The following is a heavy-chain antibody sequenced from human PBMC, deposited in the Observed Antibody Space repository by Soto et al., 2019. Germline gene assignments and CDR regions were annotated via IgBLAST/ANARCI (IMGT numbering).Heavy chain of an antibody. CDR3: ARGIATGQLDP. CDR1: GYTFTRYT. J-gene: IGHJ5*02. CDR2: INPDNGNT. Sequence: ASVKVSCKASGYTFTRYTMNWVRQAPGQRLEWMGWINPDNGNTKSSQKFQDRVIITRDTSASTAYMDLSSLRSEDTAVYYCARGIATGQLDPWGQGTLVTVFS. V-gene: IGHV1-3*01. D-gene: IGHD2-15*01.